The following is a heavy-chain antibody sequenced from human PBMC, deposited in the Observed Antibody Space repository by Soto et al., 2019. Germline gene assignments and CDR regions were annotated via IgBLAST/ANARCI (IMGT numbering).Heavy chain of an antibody. V-gene: IGHV3-30-3*01. D-gene: IGHD6-13*01. J-gene: IGHJ6*02. CDR3: ARAHSSSWYEEIYYYYYGMDV. Sequence: PGGSLRLSCAASGFTFSSYAMQWVREAPGKGLEWVAVISYDGSNKYYADSVKGRFTISRDNSKNTLYLQMNSLRAEDTAVYYCARAHSSSWYEEIYYYYYGMDVWGQGTTVTVSS. CDR2: ISYDGSNK. CDR1: GFTFSSYA.